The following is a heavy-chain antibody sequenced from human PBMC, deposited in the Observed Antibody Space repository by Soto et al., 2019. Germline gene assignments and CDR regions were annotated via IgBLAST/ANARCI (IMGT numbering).Heavy chain of an antibody. CDR1: GYTLTSDD. CDR2: MNPNSGNT. J-gene: IGHJ4*02. CDR3: ARTLYGDNVDY. D-gene: IGHD4-17*01. V-gene: IGHV1-8*01. Sequence: ASLRIACKASGYTLTSDDINWVRQATGQGLEWMGWMNPNSGNTGYAQKFQGRVTMTRNTSISTAYMELSSLRSEDTAVYYCARTLYGDNVDYWGQGTLVTVSS.